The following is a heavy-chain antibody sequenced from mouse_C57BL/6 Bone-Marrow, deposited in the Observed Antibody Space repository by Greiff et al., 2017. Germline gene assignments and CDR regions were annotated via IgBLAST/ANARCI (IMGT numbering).Heavy chain of an antibody. V-gene: IGHV1-50*01. J-gene: IGHJ1*03. CDR2: IDPSDSST. D-gene: IGHD2-3*01. Sequence: QVQLQQPGAELVKPGASVKLSCKASGYTFTSYWMQWVKQRPGQGLEWIGEIDPSDSSTNYNQKFKGKATLTVDTSSSTAYMQLSSLTSEDSAVYYCARWLLRYDLDVWGTGTTVTVSS. CDR3: ARWLLRYDLDV. CDR1: GYTFTSYW.